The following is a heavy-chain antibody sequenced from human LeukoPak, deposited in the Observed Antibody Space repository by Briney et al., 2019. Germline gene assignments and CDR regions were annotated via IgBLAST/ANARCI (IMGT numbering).Heavy chain of an antibody. V-gene: IGHV1-18*01. CDR1: GYTFTSYG. CDR3: ARDGMTAVTTCVGICPERPYYLDY. Sequence: ASVKVSCKASGYTFTSYGISWVRQAPGQGLEWMGWISAYKGNTNYAQKFQGRVTMTTDTSTSTAYMELRSLRSDDTAVYYCARDGMTAVTTCVGICPERPYYLDYWGQGTLVTVSS. J-gene: IGHJ4*02. CDR2: ISAYKGNT. D-gene: IGHD4-17*01.